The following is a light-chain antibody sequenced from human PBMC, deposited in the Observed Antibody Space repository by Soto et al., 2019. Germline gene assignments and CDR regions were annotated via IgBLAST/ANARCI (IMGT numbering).Light chain of an antibody. CDR2: AAS. CDR1: QTISNW. V-gene: IGKV1-5*01. CDR3: QHYNSYSEA. Sequence: IQMTQSPSTLSASVGDRVTITCRASQTISNWLAWYQQKPGKAPKLLIYAASSLQSGVPSRFSGSGSGTEFTLTISSLQPDDFATYYCQHYNSYSEAFGQGTKVDI. J-gene: IGKJ1*01.